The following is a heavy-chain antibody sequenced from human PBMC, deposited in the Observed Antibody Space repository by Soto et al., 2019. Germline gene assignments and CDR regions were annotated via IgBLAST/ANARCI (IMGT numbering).Heavy chain of an antibody. J-gene: IGHJ5*02. Sequence: GGSLRLSCAASGFTFSSYWMSWVRQAPGKGLEWVANIKQDGSEKYYVDSVKGRFTISRDNAKNSLYLQMNSLRAEDTAVYYCARSASPHEYYDFWSGYPRPNWFDPWGQGTLVTVSS. CDR1: GFTFSSYW. D-gene: IGHD3-3*01. CDR2: IKQDGSEK. V-gene: IGHV3-7*01. CDR3: ARSASPHEYYDFWSGYPRPNWFDP.